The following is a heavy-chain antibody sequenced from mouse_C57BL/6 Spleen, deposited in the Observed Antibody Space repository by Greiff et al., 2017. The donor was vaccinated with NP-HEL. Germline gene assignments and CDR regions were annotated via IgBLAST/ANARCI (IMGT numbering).Heavy chain of an antibody. Sequence: VQLKESGPELVKPGASVKISCKASGYAFSSSWMNWVKQSHGKSLEWIGDINPNNGGTIYNQKFKGKATLTVDKSSSTAYMELRSLTSEDTAVYYCARHGSSVWYFDVWAQGPRSPSPQ. V-gene: IGHV1-18*01. CDR1: GYAFSSSW. CDR2: INPNNGGT. J-gene: IGHJ1*03. D-gene: IGHD1-1*01. CDR3: ARHGSSVWYFDV.